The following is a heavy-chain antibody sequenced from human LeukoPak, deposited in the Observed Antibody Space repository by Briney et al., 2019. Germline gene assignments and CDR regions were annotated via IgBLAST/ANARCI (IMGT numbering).Heavy chain of an antibody. D-gene: IGHD3-22*01. J-gene: IGHJ4*02. CDR1: GFTFSSYA. V-gene: IGHV3-23*01. Sequence: GGSLRLSCAASGFTFSSYAMSWVRQAPGKGLEWVSAVSGSGGSTYYADSVKGRFTISRDNSKNTLYMQMNSLRAEDTAVYYCAKGVKTGNYYDSSGLGADYWGQGTLVTVSS. CDR2: VSGSGGST. CDR3: AKGVKTGNYYDSSGLGADY.